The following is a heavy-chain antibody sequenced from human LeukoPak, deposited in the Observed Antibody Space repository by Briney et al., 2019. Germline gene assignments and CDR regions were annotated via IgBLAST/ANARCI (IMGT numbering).Heavy chain of an antibody. J-gene: IGHJ4*02. V-gene: IGHV3-7*01. CDR1: GFIFSSYW. CDR3: ARHSGTYYDY. D-gene: IGHD1-26*01. CDR2: VKQDGSEQ. Sequence: GGSLRLSCAASGFIFSSYWMSWVRQAPGKGLEWVANVKQDGSEQYYVDSVKGRFTISRDNAKNSLHLQMNNLRAEDTAVYYCARHSGTYYDYWGQGILVTVSS.